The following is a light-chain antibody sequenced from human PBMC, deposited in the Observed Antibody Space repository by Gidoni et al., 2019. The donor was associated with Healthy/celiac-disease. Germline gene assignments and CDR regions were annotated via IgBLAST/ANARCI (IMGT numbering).Light chain of an antibody. V-gene: IGKV1-39*01. CDR2: AAS. CDR3: QQSYSTPQT. CDR1: QSISSY. Sequence: DIQITQSPSSMSASVGDRVTIPCRASQSISSYLNWYQQKPGKAPKLLIDAASSLQSGVPSRFSGSGSGTDFNLTISSLQPEDFATYYCQQSYSTPQTFGQGTKVEIK. J-gene: IGKJ1*01.